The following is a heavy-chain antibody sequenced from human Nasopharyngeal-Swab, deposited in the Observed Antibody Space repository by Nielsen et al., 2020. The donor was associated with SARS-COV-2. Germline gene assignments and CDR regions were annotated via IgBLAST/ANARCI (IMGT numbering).Heavy chain of an antibody. V-gene: IGHV1-46*01. CDR3: VRDRVWGDY. CDR1: GYRFISYY. D-gene: IGHD3-16*01. Sequence: ASVKVSCKASGYRFISYYLNWVRQAPGQGLEWMGIIKPHTYDTNYAQKFQGRITLTRDTSTSTVYMELSSLRSEDTAIYYCVRDRVWGDYWGQGTLVTVSS. CDR2: IKPHTYDT. J-gene: IGHJ4*02.